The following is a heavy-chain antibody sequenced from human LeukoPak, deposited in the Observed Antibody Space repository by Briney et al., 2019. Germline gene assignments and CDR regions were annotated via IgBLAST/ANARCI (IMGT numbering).Heavy chain of an antibody. Sequence: ASVKVSCKASGYTFTSYDINWVRQATGQGLEWMGWMNPNSGNTGYAQKFQGRVTMTRNTSISTAYMELSSLRSEDTAVYYCARGPLLKGGSYSAFDYWGQGTLVTVSS. CDR1: GYTFTSYD. V-gene: IGHV1-8*01. D-gene: IGHD1-26*01. CDR3: ARGPLLKGGSYSAFDY. CDR2: MNPNSGNT. J-gene: IGHJ4*02.